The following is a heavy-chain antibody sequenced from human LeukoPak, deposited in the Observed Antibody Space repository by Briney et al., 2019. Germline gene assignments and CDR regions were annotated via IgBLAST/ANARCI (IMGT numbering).Heavy chain of an antibody. Sequence: GGSLRLSCAASGFIFSQYSMNWVRQAPGKGLEWVSHIRSSSETFYADSVKGRFTISRDNARNSLYLQINNLRGEDTAIYYCARDAGNSGYGCDLWGQGTLVTVSS. V-gene: IGHV3-48*01. CDR2: IRSSSET. J-gene: IGHJ5*02. CDR1: GFIFSQYS. D-gene: IGHD5-12*01. CDR3: ARDAGNSGYGCDL.